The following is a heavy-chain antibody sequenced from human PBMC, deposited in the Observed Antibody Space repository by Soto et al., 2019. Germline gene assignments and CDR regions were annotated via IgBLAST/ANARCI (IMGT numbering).Heavy chain of an antibody. Sequence: QVQLVESRGGVVQPGRSLRLSCAASGFTFSSYAMHWVRQAPGKGLEWVAVISYDGSNKYYADSVKGRFTISRDNSKNTLYLQMNSLRAEDTAVYYCARDRITMVRGVIIAPPDYWGQGTLVTVSS. J-gene: IGHJ4*02. D-gene: IGHD3-10*01. CDR3: ARDRITMVRGVIIAPPDY. CDR2: ISYDGSNK. V-gene: IGHV3-30-3*01. CDR1: GFTFSSYA.